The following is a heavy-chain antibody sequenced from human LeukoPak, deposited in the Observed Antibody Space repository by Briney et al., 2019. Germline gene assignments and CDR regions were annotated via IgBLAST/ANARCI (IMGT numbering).Heavy chain of an antibody. CDR2: ISSSSSTI. V-gene: IGHV3-48*01. Sequence: GGSLRLSCVASGFTFSSYNMHWVRQAPGKGLEWVSYISSSSSTIYYADSVKGRFTISRDNAENSLYLQMNSLKVEDTAVYCCSRDLGLEGYWSQGSLVAVSS. CDR3: SRDLGLEGY. J-gene: IGHJ4*02. CDR1: GFTFSSYN. D-gene: IGHD3-3*01.